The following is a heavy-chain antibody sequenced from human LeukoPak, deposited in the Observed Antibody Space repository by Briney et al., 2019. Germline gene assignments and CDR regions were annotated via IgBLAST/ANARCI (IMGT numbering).Heavy chain of an antibody. V-gene: IGHV3-7*01. CDR3: ARPDTKGAFDI. D-gene: IGHD5-18*01. J-gene: IGHJ3*02. CDR2: IKQDGSEK. CDR1: GFTFSSYA. Sequence: GGSLRLSCAASGFTFSSYAMSWVRQAPGKGLEWVANIKQDGSEKYYVDSVRGRLTISRDNAKNSLYLQMSSLRAEDTAVYYCARPDTKGAFDIWGQGTMVTVSS.